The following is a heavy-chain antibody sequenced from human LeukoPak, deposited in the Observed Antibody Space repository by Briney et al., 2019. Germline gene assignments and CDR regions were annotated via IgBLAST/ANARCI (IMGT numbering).Heavy chain of an antibody. D-gene: IGHD6-13*01. Sequence: SETLSLTCAVSGGSISSSNWWSWVRQPPGEGLEWIGDIYHSGSTNYNPSLKSRVPISVDTSKNQFSLKLSSVTAADTAVYYCARGVPIGRSSSWFDYWGQGTLVTVSS. CDR3: ARGVPIGRSSSWFDY. J-gene: IGHJ4*02. CDR1: GGSISSSNW. CDR2: IYHSGST. V-gene: IGHV4-4*02.